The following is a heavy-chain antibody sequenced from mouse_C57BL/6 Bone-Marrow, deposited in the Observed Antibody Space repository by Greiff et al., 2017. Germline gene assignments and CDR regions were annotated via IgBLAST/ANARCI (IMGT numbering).Heavy chain of an antibody. Sequence: DVHLVESGGDLVKPGGSLKLSCAASGFTFSSYGMSWVRQTPDKRLEWVATISSGGSYTYYPDSVKGRFTISRDNAKNTLYLQMSSLKSEGTAMYYCARRGRRGYFDVWGTGTTVTVSS. V-gene: IGHV5-6*01. J-gene: IGHJ1*03. CDR2: ISSGGSYT. CDR1: GFTFSSYG. CDR3: ARRGRRGYFDV. D-gene: IGHD1-1*01.